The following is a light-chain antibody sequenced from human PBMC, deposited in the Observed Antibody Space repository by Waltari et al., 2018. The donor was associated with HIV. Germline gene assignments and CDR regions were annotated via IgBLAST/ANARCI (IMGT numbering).Light chain of an antibody. CDR2: TAI. CDR3: QHSYSSPRT. CDR1: QSISNY. Sequence: DIQMTQSPSSLSASVGDRVPITCRASQSISNYLNWYQHKPGKAPNLLIYTAISLQSGVPSRFSGSGSGTDFTLTINSLQPEDFATYFCQHSYSSPRTFGQGTKVEIQ. V-gene: IGKV1-39*01. J-gene: IGKJ1*01.